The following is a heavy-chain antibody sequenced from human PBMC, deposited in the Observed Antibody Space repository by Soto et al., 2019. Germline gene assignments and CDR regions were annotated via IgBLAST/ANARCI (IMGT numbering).Heavy chain of an antibody. J-gene: IGHJ4*02. CDR3: ARTPVTYYFDY. V-gene: IGHV3-74*01. Sequence: EVQLVESGGGLVQPGGSLRLSCAASGFTFSSYWMHWVRQDPGKGLLWVSRINSDGSSTSYADSVKGRFTISRDNAKDTLYLQMISLTVEDTAVYFCARTPVTYYFDYWGQGTLVTVSS. CDR1: GFTFSSYW. D-gene: IGHD4-17*01. CDR2: INSDGSST.